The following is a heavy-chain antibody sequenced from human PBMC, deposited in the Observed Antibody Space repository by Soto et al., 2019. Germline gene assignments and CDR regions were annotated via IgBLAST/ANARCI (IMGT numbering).Heavy chain of an antibody. CDR3: ARPALGKANYYGMDV. J-gene: IGHJ6*02. CDR2: IYPGDSDT. V-gene: IGHV5-51*01. D-gene: IGHD3-10*01. CDR1: GYSFTSYW. Sequence: GESLKISCKGSGYSFTSYWIGWVRQMPGKGLEWMGIIYPGDSDTRYSPSFQGQVTISADKSISTAYLQWSSLKASDTAMYYCARPALGKANYYGMDVWGQGTTVTVSS.